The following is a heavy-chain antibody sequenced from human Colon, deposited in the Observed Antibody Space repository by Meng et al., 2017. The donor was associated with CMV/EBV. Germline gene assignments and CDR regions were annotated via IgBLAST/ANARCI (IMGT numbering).Heavy chain of an antibody. CDR2: IYYSGGT. Sequence: GSLRLSCTVSGDSINNYYWSWIRQTPGKGLEWIGYIYYSGGTNYNPSLKSRATISVDRSKSQFSLTLYSVTAADTAVYFCARKTNGFDIWGQGTLVTVSS. CDR3: ARKTNGFDI. CDR1: GDSINNYY. J-gene: IGHJ3*02. V-gene: IGHV4-59*01.